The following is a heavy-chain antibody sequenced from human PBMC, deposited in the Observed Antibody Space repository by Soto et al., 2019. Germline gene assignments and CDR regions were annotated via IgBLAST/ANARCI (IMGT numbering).Heavy chain of an antibody. D-gene: IGHD6-19*01. CDR3: ARDSHGCDY. Sequence: QVQLVQSGAEVKKPGASVKVSCKASGYAFTNYAMHWVRQAPGQRLEWMGWINAGNGNTKYSQKFQDRVTITRDTSASTAYMELSSLTSEDTAVYYCARDSHGCDYWGQGTLVTVSS. CDR1: GYAFTNYA. J-gene: IGHJ4*02. V-gene: IGHV1-3*01. CDR2: INAGNGNT.